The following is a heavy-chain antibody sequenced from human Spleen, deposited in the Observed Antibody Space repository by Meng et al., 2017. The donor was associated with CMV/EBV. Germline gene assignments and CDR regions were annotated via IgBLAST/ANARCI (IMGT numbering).Heavy chain of an antibody. CDR1: FSVSTKY. Sequence: FSVSTKYMSWVRQAPGKGLEWVSLNYNGGRTYYADSVKGRFTISRDISKDTVYLQMNSLRAEDTAVYHCARVFASSGYYGEDYYFDLWGRGTLVTVSS. CDR2: NYNGGRT. V-gene: IGHV3-53*01. J-gene: IGHJ2*01. D-gene: IGHD3-22*01. CDR3: ARVFASSGYYGEDYYFDL.